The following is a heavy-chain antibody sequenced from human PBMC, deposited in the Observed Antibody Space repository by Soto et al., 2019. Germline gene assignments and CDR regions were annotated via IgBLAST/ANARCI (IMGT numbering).Heavy chain of an antibody. V-gene: IGHV3-15*01. CDR3: TTGRDCSGSSGYSVYAFDI. D-gene: IGHD2-15*01. CDR1: GFTFSNAW. J-gene: IGHJ3*02. CDR2: IKSKTDGGTT. Sequence: GGSLRLSCAASGFTFSNAWMSWVRQAPGKGLEWVGRIKSKTDGGTTDYAAPVKGRFTISRDDSKNTLYLQMNSLKTQDTAGYYCTTGRDCSGSSGYSVYAFDIWGQGTMVTVSS.